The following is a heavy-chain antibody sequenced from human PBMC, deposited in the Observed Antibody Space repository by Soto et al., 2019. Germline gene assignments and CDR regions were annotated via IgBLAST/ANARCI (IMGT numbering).Heavy chain of an antibody. Sequence: QVQLVQSGAEVKKPGASVKVSCKASGYTFTSYGISWVRQAPGQGLEWMGWIIAYNGNTNYAQKLQGRVTMNTDTYTSTAYMELRSLRSDDTAVYYCARNYDSSGYFHFDYWGKGPLVTVSS. V-gene: IGHV1-18*01. CDR1: GYTFTSYG. D-gene: IGHD3-22*01. CDR3: ARNYDSSGYFHFDY. J-gene: IGHJ4*02. CDR2: IIAYNGNT.